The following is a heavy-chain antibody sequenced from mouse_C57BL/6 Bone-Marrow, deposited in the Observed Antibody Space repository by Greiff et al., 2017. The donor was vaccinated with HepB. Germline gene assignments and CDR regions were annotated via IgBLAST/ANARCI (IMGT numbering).Heavy chain of an antibody. D-gene: IGHD1-1*01. V-gene: IGHV7-4*01. CDR1: GFTFTDYQ. CDR2: IRNKANGYTT. CDR3: VKAVSYGSIYTWFAY. Sequence: EVKLVESGGGLVQPGASLRLSCAASGFTFTDYQMSWVRQPPGKAPEWLALIRNKANGYTTEYNVSIKGRFTISRDNSQNILYLQMNTLRAEDSATYYCVKAVSYGSIYTWFAYWGQGTLVTVSA. J-gene: IGHJ3*01.